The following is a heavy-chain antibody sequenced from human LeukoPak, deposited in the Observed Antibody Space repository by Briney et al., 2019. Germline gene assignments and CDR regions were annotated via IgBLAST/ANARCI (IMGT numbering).Heavy chain of an antibody. CDR1: GFTFSSYG. D-gene: IGHD6-13*01. Sequence: QPGRSLRLSCAASGFTFSSYGMHWARQAPGKGLEWVAVISYDGSNKYYAVSVKGRFTISRDNSKNTLYLQMNGLRAEDTAVYYCAKDRNQQHIDYWGQGTLVTVSS. CDR2: ISYDGSNK. V-gene: IGHV3-30*18. CDR3: AKDRNQQHIDY. J-gene: IGHJ4*02.